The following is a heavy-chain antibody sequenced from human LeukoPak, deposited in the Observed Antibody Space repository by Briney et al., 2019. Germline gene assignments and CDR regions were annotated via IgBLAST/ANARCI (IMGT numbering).Heavy chain of an antibody. J-gene: IGHJ6*03. CDR1: GGSISSYY. V-gene: IGHV4-59*08. CDR2: IYYSGST. D-gene: IGHD3-9*01. CDR3: ARGGSTLHSAGGHDIEFYYYYYMDV. Sequence: KPSETLSLTCTVSGGSISSYYWSWIRQPPGKGLEWIGYIYYSGSTNYNPSLRGRVTMSLDTSKNQFSLKLYSVTAADTAVYYCARGGSTLHSAGGHDIEFYYYYYMDVWGKGTTVTISS.